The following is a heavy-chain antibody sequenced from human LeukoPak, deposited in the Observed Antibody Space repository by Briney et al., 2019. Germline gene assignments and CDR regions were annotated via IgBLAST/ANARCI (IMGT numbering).Heavy chain of an antibody. J-gene: IGHJ5*02. Sequence: ASVKVSFKASGYTFTGYHMHWVRQAPGQGLEWMGWINPNSGGTNYAQKFQGWVTMTRDTSISTAYMELSRLRSDDTAVYYCARGLRGYSYGNNWFDPWGQGTLVTVSS. CDR2: INPNSGGT. CDR3: ARGLRGYSYGNNWFDP. CDR1: GYTFTGYH. V-gene: IGHV1-2*04. D-gene: IGHD5-18*01.